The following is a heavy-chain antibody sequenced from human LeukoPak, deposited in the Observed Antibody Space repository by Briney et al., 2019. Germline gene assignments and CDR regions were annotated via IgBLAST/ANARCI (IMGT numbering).Heavy chain of an antibody. D-gene: IGHD6-13*01. CDR1: GASISSYY. V-gene: IGHV4-59*08. J-gene: IGHJ4*02. CDR3: ARHSARGIAAAGPVLDY. Sequence: PSETLSLACTVSGASISSYYWSWIRQPPGKGLEWIGYRYYRGSTNYNPSLKGRVTISIATSKNEFSLRLTSVTAADTAVYFCARHSARGIAAAGPVLDYWGQGTLVTVSS. CDR2: RYYRGST.